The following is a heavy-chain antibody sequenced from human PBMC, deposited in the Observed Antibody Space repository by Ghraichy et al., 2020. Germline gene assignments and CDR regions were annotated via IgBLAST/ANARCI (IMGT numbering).Heavy chain of an antibody. D-gene: IGHD1-1*01. CDR2: IDQDGSST. J-gene: IGHJ4*02. CDR3: TRGGLEPVDY. Sequence: GESLNISCAASGFTFSRYWMHWVRQASGKGLVWVSRIDQDGSSTSYADSVKGRFTISRDNAKNTLYLQMNSLRAEDTAVYYCTRGGLEPVDYWGQGTLVTVSS. CDR1: GFTFSRYW. V-gene: IGHV3-74*01.